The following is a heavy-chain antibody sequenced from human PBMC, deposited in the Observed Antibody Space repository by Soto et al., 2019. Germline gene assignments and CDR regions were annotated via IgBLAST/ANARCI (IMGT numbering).Heavy chain of an antibody. Sequence: GGSLRLSCAASGFTFSNAWMNWVRQAPGKGLEWVGRIKSKPDGGTTDYAALVKGRFTISRDDSENMVFLQMNSLKTEDTAVYFCSTGGYFFDYWGQGTPVTVSS. CDR2: IKSKPDGGTT. CDR3: STGGYFFDY. D-gene: IGHD3-10*01. CDR1: GFTFSNAW. V-gene: IGHV3-15*07. J-gene: IGHJ4*02.